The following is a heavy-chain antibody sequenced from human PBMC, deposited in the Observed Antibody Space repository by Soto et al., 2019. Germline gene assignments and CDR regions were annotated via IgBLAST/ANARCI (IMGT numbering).Heavy chain of an antibody. CDR2: MNGGSGCT. V-gene: IGHV1-3*03. J-gene: IGHJ6*03. D-gene: IGHD3-3*01. CDR3: ARRGITIFGVVTKHYYYMDV. CDR1: GYTFTSYA. Sequence: ASVKVSCKASGYTFTSYAMHWVRQAPGQRLEWMGWMNGGSGCTKYAQEFQGRVTITRNTSISTAYMELSSLRSEDTAVYYCARRGITIFGVVTKHYYYMDVWGKGTTVTVSS.